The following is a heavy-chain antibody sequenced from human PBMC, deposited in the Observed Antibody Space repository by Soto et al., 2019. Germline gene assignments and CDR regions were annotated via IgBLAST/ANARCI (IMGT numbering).Heavy chain of an antibody. CDR1: GFTFSSYG. Sequence: QVQLVESGGGVVQPGRSLRLSCAASGFTFSSYGMHWVRQAPGKGLEWVAVISHDGSNKYYADSVKGRFTISRDNSKNTLYLQMNSLRAEDTAVYYCAKEGDIVATTHFDYWGQGTLVTVSS. CDR3: AKEGDIVATTHFDY. CDR2: ISHDGSNK. J-gene: IGHJ4*02. V-gene: IGHV3-30*18. D-gene: IGHD5-12*01.